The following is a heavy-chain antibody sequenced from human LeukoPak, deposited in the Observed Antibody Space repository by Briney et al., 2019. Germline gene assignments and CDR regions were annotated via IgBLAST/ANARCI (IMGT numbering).Heavy chain of an antibody. CDR1: GFTFGDYA. CDR2: ISWNSGSI. J-gene: IGHJ6*02. V-gene: IGHV3-9*01. Sequence: PGGSLRLSCAASGFTFGDYAMHWVRQAPGKGLEWVSGISWNSGSIGYADSVKGRFTISRDNAKNSLYLQMNSLRAEDTALYHCARSGISYYYGMDVWGQGTTVTVSS. CDR3: ARSGISYYYGMDV.